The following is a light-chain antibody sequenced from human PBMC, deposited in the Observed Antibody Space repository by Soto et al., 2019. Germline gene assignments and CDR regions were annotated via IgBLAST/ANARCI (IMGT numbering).Light chain of an antibody. J-gene: IGLJ2*01. CDR3: QSYDSSLIHVV. Sequence: QSVLTQPPSVSGAPGQRVTISCTGSSSNIGAGYDVHWYQQLPGTAPKLLIYGNSNRPSGVPDRFSGSKSGTSASLAITGLQAEEEADYYCQSYDSSLIHVVFGGGTKLTVL. CDR2: GNS. CDR1: SSNIGAGYD. V-gene: IGLV1-40*01.